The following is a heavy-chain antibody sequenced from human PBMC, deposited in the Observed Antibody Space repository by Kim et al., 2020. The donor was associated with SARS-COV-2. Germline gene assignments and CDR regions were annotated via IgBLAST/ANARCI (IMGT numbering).Heavy chain of an antibody. CDR2: IWYDGSNK. Sequence: GGSLRLSCAASGFTFSSYGMHWVRQAPGKGLEWVAVIWYDGSNKYYADSVKGRFTISRDNSKNTLYLQMNSLRAEDTAVYYCASGDAYGDYGGLGYWGQGTLVTVSS. D-gene: IGHD4-17*01. CDR3: ASGDAYGDYGGLGY. CDR1: GFTFSSYG. J-gene: IGHJ4*02. V-gene: IGHV3-33*01.